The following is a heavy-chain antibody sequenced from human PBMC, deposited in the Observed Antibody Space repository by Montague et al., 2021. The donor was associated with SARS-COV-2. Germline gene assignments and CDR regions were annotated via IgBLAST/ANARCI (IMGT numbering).Heavy chain of an antibody. J-gene: IGHJ4*02. D-gene: IGHD5-12*01. CDR2: VYTTGST. CDR1: GGSIGSDSYY. CDR3: ARAVIYGGYAFAYFDF. V-gene: IGHV4-61*02. Sequence: TLSLTCTVSGGSIGSDSYYWSWTRQPAGKGLEWIGRVYTTGSTNYNPSLKSRVTISGDTSRNQFSLRLTSVTAADTAMYYCARAVIYGGYAFAYFDFWGQGVLVTVSS.